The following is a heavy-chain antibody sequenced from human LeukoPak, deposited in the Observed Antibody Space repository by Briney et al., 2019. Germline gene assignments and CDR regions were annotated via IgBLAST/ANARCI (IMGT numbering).Heavy chain of an antibody. V-gene: IGHV5-51*01. CDR3: ASEYCSGGNCYFDY. D-gene: IGHD2-15*01. Sequence: WIRQHPGKGLEWMGIIFPGDSDTRYSPSFQGQVTISADKSISTAYLQWSSLKASDTAIYYCASEYCSGGNCYFDYWGQGTLVTVSS. CDR2: IFPGDSDT. J-gene: IGHJ4*02.